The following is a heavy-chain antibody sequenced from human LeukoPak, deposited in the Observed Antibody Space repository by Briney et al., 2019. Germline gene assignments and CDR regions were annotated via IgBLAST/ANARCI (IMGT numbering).Heavy chain of an antibody. Sequence: GASVKVSCKASGYTFTSYAIHWVRQAPGQRLEWMAWINADNGNTKYSQNFQGRVTVTRDTSASTVHMELSSLRSDDTAVYYCARDRDIEGVAIPWFDPWGQGTLVTVSS. D-gene: IGHD1-26*01. CDR3: ARDRDIEGVAIPWFDP. CDR1: GYTFTSYA. CDR2: INADNGNT. V-gene: IGHV1-3*01. J-gene: IGHJ5*02.